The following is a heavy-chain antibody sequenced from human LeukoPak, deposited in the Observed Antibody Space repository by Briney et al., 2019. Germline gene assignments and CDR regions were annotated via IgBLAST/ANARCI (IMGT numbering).Heavy chain of an antibody. V-gene: IGHV3-7*01. CDR3: AKEHYYYYYRDV. CDR2: IKEDGSET. Sequence: GGPLKLSCEASGFPFSSYGRSWVRQAQGKGLEWLANIKEDGSETYYVDSVKGRFTISRANAKTSLYLQMNSLRPEDTALYYVAKEHYYYYYRDVWGKGTTVTVSS. CDR1: GFPFSSYG. J-gene: IGHJ6*03.